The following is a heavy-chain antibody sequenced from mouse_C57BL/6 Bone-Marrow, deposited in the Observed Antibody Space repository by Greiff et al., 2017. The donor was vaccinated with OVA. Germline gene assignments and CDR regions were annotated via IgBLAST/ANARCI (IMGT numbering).Heavy chain of an antibody. Sequence: QVQLQQPGTELVKPGASVKLSCKASGYTFTSYWMHWVKQRPGQGLEWIGNINPSNGGTNYNEKFKSKATLTVDKSSSTAYMQLSSLTSEDSAVYDCAHYDGYYPSYWYFDVWGTGTTVTVSS. J-gene: IGHJ1*03. CDR1: GYTFTSYW. CDR3: AHYDGYYPSYWYFDV. D-gene: IGHD2-3*01. V-gene: IGHV1-53*01. CDR2: INPSNGGT.